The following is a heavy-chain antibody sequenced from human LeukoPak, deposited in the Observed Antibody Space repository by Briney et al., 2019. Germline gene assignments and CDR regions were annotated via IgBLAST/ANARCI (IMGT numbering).Heavy chain of an antibody. CDR3: ARVYDSSGYYYFLS. J-gene: IGHJ4*02. CDR2: IYYSGST. V-gene: IGHV4-59*01. CDR1: GGSISSYY. D-gene: IGHD3-22*01. Sequence: PSETLSLTCTVSGGSISSYYWSWIRQPPGKGLEWIGYIYYSGSTNYNPSLKSRVTISVDTSKNQFSLKLSSVTAADTAVYYCARVYDSSGYYYFLSWGQGTLVTVSS.